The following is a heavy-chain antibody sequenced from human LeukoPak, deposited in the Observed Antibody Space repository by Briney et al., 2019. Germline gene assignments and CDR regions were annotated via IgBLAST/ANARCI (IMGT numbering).Heavy chain of an antibody. CDR1: GYSISSGYY. CDR3: ARGYSSSWYFNWFDP. CDR2: IYHSGST. V-gene: IGHV4-38-2*02. Sequence: SETLSLTCTVSGYSISSGYYWGCIRQPPGKGLEWIGNIYHSGSTFYNPSLKSRATISVDTSKNQFSLKLSSVTAADTAVYYCARGYSSSWYFNWFDPWGQGTLVTVSS. J-gene: IGHJ5*02. D-gene: IGHD6-13*01.